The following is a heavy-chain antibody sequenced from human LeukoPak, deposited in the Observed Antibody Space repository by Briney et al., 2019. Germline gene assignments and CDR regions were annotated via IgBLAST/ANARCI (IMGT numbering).Heavy chain of an antibody. D-gene: IGHD5-12*01. CDR2: MYYSGST. CDR1: GDSIITYY. V-gene: IGHV4-59*08. J-gene: IGHJ4*02. CDR3: ARHSHGYDSEFGY. Sequence: SETLSLTCTVSGDSIITYYWSWIRQPPGKGLEWSGYMYYSGSTNYNPSLKSRVTISVDKSRNQFSLTLSSVTAADTAVYYCARHSHGYDSEFGYWGQGTLVTVSS.